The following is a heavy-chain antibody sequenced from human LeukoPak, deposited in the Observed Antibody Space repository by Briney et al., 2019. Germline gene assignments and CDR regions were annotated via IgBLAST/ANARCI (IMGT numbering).Heavy chain of an antibody. CDR2: IYHSGST. V-gene: IGHV4-38-2*02. Sequence: SETLSLTCTVSGYSISSGYYWGWIRQPPGKGLEWIGSIYHSGSTYYNPSLKSRVTISVDTSKNQFSLKLSSVTAADTAVYYCARGGGDAFDIWGQGTMVTVSS. J-gene: IGHJ3*02. CDR1: GYSISSGYY. CDR3: ARGGGDAFDI.